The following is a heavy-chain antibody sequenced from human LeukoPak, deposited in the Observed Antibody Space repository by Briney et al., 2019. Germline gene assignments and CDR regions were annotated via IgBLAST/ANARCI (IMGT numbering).Heavy chain of an antibody. V-gene: IGHV3-23*01. D-gene: IGHD4-23*01. CDR2: FCGNVANT. CDR1: GFMFASYA. Sequence: GGSLRLSCAASGFMFASYAMSWVRYAPGKGLEWVSIFCGNVANTYYADSVKGRFTISRDNSKNTLYLQMNSLRAEDTAVYYCAKDLDDYGGNSDFDYWGQGTLVTLSS. CDR3: AKDLDDYGGNSDFDY. J-gene: IGHJ4*02.